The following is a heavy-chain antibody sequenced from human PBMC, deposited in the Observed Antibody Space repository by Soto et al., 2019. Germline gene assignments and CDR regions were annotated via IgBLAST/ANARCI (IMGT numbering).Heavy chain of an antibody. CDR3: AIRARNNWFDP. V-gene: IGHV4-31*03. Sequence: QVQLQESGPGLVKPSQTLSLTCTVSGGSISSGGYYWSWIRQHPGKGLEWIGYIYYSGSTYYNPSPKSRVPISVDTSKTQFSLTLSSVTAADTAVYYCAIRARNNWFDPWGQGTLVTVSS. CDR2: IYYSGST. D-gene: IGHD2-2*02. J-gene: IGHJ5*02. CDR1: GGSISSGGYY.